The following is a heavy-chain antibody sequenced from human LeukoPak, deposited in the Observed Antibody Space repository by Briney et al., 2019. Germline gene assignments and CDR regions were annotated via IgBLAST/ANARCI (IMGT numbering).Heavy chain of an antibody. CDR3: ARVGQNSSGYYLYEFDY. D-gene: IGHD3-22*01. Sequence: GASVKVSCKASGGTFSSYAISWVRQAPGQGLEWMGIINPSGGSTSYAQKFQGRVTMTRDTSTSTVYMELSSLRSEDTAVYYCARVGQNSSGYYLYEFDYWGQGTLVTVSS. J-gene: IGHJ4*02. CDR2: INPSGGST. V-gene: IGHV1-46*01. CDR1: GGTFSSYA.